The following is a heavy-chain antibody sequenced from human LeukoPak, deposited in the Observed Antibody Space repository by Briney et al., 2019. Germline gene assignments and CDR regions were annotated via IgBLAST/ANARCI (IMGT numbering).Heavy chain of an antibody. CDR3: AKGDSYSSSSVVDY. CDR2: TSWNSGNI. D-gene: IGHD6-13*01. Sequence: GGSLRLSCAASGFTFDDYAMHWVRQAPGKGLEWVSGTSWNSGNIGYADSVKGRFTISRDNAKNSLYLQINSLRAEDTALYYCAKGDSYSSSSVVDYWGQGTLVTVSS. J-gene: IGHJ4*02. CDR1: GFTFDDYA. V-gene: IGHV3-9*01.